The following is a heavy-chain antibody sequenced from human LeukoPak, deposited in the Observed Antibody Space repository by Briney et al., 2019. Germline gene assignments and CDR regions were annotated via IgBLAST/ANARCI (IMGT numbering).Heavy chain of an antibody. J-gene: IGHJ5*02. CDR1: GYTFTNYY. CDR2: IIPSGGST. CDR3: ARGDGEAASLWENWFDP. V-gene: IGHV1-46*01. D-gene: IGHD6-13*01. Sequence: ASVKVSCKASGYTFTNYYMHWVRQAPGQGLEWMGIIIPSGGSTSYAQKFQGRVTMTRDMSTNTVYMELSSLRSEDTAVYYCARGDGEAASLWENWFDPWGQGTLVTVSS.